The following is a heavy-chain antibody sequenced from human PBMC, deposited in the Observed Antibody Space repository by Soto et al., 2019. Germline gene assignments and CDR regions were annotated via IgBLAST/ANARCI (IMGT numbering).Heavy chain of an antibody. J-gene: IGHJ4*02. D-gene: IGHD6-19*01. V-gene: IGHV4-59*02. CDR1: GGSVSPYY. CDR3: ARGRHWLDY. Sequence: QVQLQESGPGLVKPSETVSLTCTVSGGSVSPYYWTWVRRPPGKGLEWIAYIYYDGTTNYNPSLKSRVTISLAPSKNQFSLRLTSVTAADTAVYYCARGRHWLDYWGQGTLLTVSS. CDR2: IYYDGTT.